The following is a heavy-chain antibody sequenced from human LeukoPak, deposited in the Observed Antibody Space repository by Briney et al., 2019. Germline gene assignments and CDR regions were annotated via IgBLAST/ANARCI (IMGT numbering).Heavy chain of an antibody. V-gene: IGHV1-2*02. D-gene: IGHD3-10*01. J-gene: IGHJ3*02. CDR1: GYRFTDYW. CDR3: ARGGSFHEFDI. CDR2: INTNTGGT. Sequence: ASVKVSCKASGYRFTDYWIQWVRQAPGQGLEWMGWINTNTGGTVYAQKFQGRVTMTRDTSLTTSYMDLSRLTSDDTAVYSCARGGSFHEFDIWGQGTMVIVSS.